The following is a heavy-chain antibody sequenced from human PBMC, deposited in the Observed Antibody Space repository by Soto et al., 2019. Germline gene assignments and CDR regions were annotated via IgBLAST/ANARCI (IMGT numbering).Heavy chain of an antibody. CDR2: ISSSSSYI. J-gene: IGHJ4*02. V-gene: IGHV3-21*01. Sequence: EVQLVESGGGLVKPGGSLRLSCAASGFTFSSYSMNWVRQAPGKGLEWVSSISSSSSYIYYADSVKGRFTISRDNAKNSLYLQMNSLRAEDTAVYYCARDGLGDGHPPCHDYWGQGTLVTVSS. CDR3: ARDGLGDGHPPCHDY. CDR1: GFTFSSYS. D-gene: IGHD3-10*01.